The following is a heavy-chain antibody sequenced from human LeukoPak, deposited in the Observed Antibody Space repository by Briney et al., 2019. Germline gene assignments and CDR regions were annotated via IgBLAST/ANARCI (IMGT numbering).Heavy chain of an antibody. V-gene: IGHV3-30-3*01. Sequence: GGSLRLSCAASGFTFSSYAMHWVRQAPGKRLEWVAVISYDGNNKYYTDSVKGRFTISRDNSKNTLYLQMNSLRAEDTAVYYCARDRAAGGYFDYWGQGTLVTVSS. CDR3: ARDRAAGGYFDY. J-gene: IGHJ4*02. CDR1: GFTFSSYA. CDR2: ISYDGNNK. D-gene: IGHD6-13*01.